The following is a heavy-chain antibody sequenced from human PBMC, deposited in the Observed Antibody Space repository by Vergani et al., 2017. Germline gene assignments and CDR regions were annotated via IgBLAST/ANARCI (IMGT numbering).Heavy chain of an antibody. D-gene: IGHD3-10*01. CDR1: GSIFSSYA. CDR2: IIPIFDTA. Sequence: QVQLVQSGAGVKKRGSSVKVCCKASGSIFSSYAHSWVRQAPGQGIEWMGRIIPIFDTANYAQKFQGRVTFTAAESTSTAYMELSSLRSEDTAVYYCASQTYYYGRVWFDPWGQGTLVTVSS. V-gene: IGHV1-69*13. CDR3: ASQTYYYGRVWFDP. J-gene: IGHJ5*02.